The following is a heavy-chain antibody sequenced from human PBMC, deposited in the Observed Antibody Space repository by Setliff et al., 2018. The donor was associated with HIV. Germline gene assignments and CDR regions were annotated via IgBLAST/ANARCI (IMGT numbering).Heavy chain of an antibody. CDR3: ARILLYDSSAYFVNAFDI. Sequence: PSETLSLTCTVSGGSISSYYWSWIRQPPGKGLEWIGNIFDSENNNYNPSLKSRVSMSVDTSKNQFYLKLSSVTAADTAVYYCARILLYDSSAYFVNAFDIWGQGTVVTVSS. CDR1: GGSISSYY. J-gene: IGHJ3*02. V-gene: IGHV4-59*08. CDR2: IFDSENN. D-gene: IGHD3-22*01.